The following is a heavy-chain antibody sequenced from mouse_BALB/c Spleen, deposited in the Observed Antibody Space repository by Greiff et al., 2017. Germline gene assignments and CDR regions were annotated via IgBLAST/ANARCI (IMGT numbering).Heavy chain of an antibody. J-gene: IGHJ4*01. CDR1: GFTFSDYY. V-gene: IGHV5-4*02. CDR2: ISDGGSYT. Sequence: EVKVVESGGGLVKPGGSLKLSCAASGFTFSDYYMYWVRQTPEKRLEWVATISDGGSYTYYPDSVKGRFTISRDNAKNNLYLQMSSLKSEDTAMYYCARDRGIYYYGSSRPYYAMDYWGQGTSVTVSS. D-gene: IGHD1-1*01. CDR3: ARDRGIYYYGSSRPYYAMDY.